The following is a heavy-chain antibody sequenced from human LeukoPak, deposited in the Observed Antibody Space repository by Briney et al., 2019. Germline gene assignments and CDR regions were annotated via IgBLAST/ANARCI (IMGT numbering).Heavy chain of an antibody. D-gene: IGHD4/OR15-4a*01. CDR1: GFTFSDYY. V-gene: IGHV3-66*01. J-gene: IGHJ4*02. Sequence: GGSLRLSCAGSGFTFSDYYMTWIRQAPGKGLEWVSVIYSGGTTYYADSVKGRFTISRDNSKNTLYLQMDSLRTEDTAVYYCARDLYDYGSYWGQGTLVTVSS. CDR2: IYSGGTT. CDR3: ARDLYDYGSY.